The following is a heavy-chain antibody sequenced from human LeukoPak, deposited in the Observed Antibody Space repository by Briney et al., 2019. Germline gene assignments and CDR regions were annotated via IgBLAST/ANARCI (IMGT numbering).Heavy chain of an antibody. CDR1: GGSFSGYY. CDR2: INHSGST. D-gene: IGHD6-13*01. J-gene: IGHJ6*02. CDR3: ARGCGSSWSYYYYGMDV. Sequence: PSETLSLTCAVYGGSFSGYYWSRIRQPPGKGLEWIGEINHSGSTNYNPSLKSRVTISVDTSKNQFSLKLSSVTAADTAVYYCARGCGSSWSYYYYGMDVWGQGTTVTVSS. V-gene: IGHV4-34*01.